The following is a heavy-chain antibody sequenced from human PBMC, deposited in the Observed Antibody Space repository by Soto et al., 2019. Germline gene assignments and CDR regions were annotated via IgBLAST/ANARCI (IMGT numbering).Heavy chain of an antibody. Sequence: QVQMVQSGAEVKKPGSSARVSCKVSGGTFSRHSISWVRQAPGQGLEWMGGIIPIFDATQYAQKFQGRLTIPADESTTPFLMELSGLRPEGTAIYYCARDFTSVSGSWGQGTLVTVSS. CDR2: IIPIFDAT. CDR3: ARDFTSVSGS. CDR1: GGTFSRHS. J-gene: IGHJ4*02. D-gene: IGHD6-25*01. V-gene: IGHV1-69*01.